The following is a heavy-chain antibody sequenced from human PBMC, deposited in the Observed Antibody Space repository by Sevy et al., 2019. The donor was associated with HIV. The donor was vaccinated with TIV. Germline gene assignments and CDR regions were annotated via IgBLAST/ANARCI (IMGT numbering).Heavy chain of an antibody. J-gene: IGHJ6*02. CDR3: ARTKGTHCSSTSCYKGYGMDV. CDR2: ISYDGSNK. Sequence: GGSLRLSCAASGFTFSSYAMHWVRQAPGKGLEWVAVISYDGSNKYYADSVKGRFTISRDNSKNTRYLQMNSLRAEDTAVYYCARTKGTHCSSTSCYKGYGMDVWGQGTTVTVSS. D-gene: IGHD2-2*02. V-gene: IGHV3-30-3*01. CDR1: GFTFSSYA.